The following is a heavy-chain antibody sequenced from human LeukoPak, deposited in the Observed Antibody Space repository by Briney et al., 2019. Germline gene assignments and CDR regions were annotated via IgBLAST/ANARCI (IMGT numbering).Heavy chain of an antibody. J-gene: IGHJ5*02. V-gene: IGHV4-59*01. CDR2: IYYSGST. CDR1: GGSISSYY. D-gene: IGHD5-24*01. CDR3: ARTSWRSHNWFDP. Sequence: KPSETLSLTCTDSGGSISSYYWSWIRQPPGKGLEWIGYIYYSGSTNYNPSLKSRVTISVDTSKNQFSLKLSSVTAADTAVYYCARTSWRSHNWFDPWGQGTLVTVSS.